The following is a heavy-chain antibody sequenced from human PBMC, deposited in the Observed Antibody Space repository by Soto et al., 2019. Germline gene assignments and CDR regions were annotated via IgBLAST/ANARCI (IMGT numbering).Heavy chain of an antibody. CDR2: IYNGGNT. CDR3: ARDGSDSYGLDV. D-gene: IGHD3-10*01. J-gene: IGHJ6*02. Sequence: SETLSLTCTVSGGSISSYYWSWIRQSAGKGLEWIGRIYNGGNTQYNPSLKSRVTMSADTSKNQFSLRLNSVTAADTAVYYCARDGSDSYGLDVCGQRTTLTVSS. CDR1: GGSISSYY. V-gene: IGHV4-4*07.